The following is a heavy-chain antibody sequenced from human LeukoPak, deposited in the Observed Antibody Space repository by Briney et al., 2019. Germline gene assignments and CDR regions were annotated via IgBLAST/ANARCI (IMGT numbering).Heavy chain of an antibody. D-gene: IGHD3-10*01. J-gene: IGHJ4*02. CDR2: ISWNSGSI. CDR1: GVSVYDYC. CDR3: AKYRVVRWFGEFSSFDY. V-gene: IGHV3-9*01. Sequence: GGSLRLSCAASGVSVYDYCMHWVRQAPGKGLEWVSGISWNSGSIRYADSGKGRFTISRDNAKNFLYLQMNSLRAEDTAFYYSAKYRVVRWFGEFSSFDYWGQGTLVTVSS.